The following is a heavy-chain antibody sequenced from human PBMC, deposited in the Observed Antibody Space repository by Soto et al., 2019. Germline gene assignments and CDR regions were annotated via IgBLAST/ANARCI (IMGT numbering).Heavy chain of an antibody. J-gene: IGHJ4*02. D-gene: IGHD6-19*01. CDR1: GFTFRDYA. CDR2: ISGNGNSA. Sequence: VQLLESGGGLVQPGGSLRLSCAASGFTFRDYAMNWVRQAPGKGLEWVADISGNGNSARHADSVRGRFTISRDNSRDTLYLHMNSLRVDDTAVYVCGKERRGSGWSVCDYWGQGDLVTVSS. CDR3: GKERRGSGWSVCDY. V-gene: IGHV3-23*01.